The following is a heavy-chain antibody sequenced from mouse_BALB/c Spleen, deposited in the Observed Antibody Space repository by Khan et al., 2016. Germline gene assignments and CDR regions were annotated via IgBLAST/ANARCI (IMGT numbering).Heavy chain of an antibody. CDR2: ISYDGSN. J-gene: IGHJ2*01. CDR1: GYSITSGYY. D-gene: IGHD2-14*01. V-gene: IGHV3-6*02. Sequence: EVQLQESGPGLVKPSQSLSLTCSVTGYSITSGYYWNWIRQFPGNKLEWMGYISYDGSNNYNPSLKNRISITRDTSKNQFFLKLNSVTTEATATYYCAREDYRYDEGISYFDYWGQGTTLTVSS. CDR3: AREDYRYDEGISYFDY.